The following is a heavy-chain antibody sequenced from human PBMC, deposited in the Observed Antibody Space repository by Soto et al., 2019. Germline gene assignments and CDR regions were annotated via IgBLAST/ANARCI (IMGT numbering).Heavy chain of an antibody. CDR3: AKGRGYCTSTSCYVGSDY. Sequence: GGSLRLSCAASGFTFSSYAMSWVRQAPGKGLEWVSAISGSGASTYYADSVKGRFTISRDNSKNTLYLQMNSLRAEDTAVYYCAKGRGYCTSTSCYVGSDYWGQGTLVTVSS. D-gene: IGHD2-2*01. CDR2: ISGSGAST. CDR1: GFTFSSYA. V-gene: IGHV3-23*01. J-gene: IGHJ4*02.